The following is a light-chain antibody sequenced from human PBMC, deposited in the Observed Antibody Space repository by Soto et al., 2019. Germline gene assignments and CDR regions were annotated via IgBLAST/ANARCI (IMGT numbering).Light chain of an antibody. CDR2: SNN. V-gene: IGLV1-44*01. J-gene: IGLJ2*01. CDR1: SSNIGSNT. CDR3: AAWDDSLNGVV. Sequence: QSVLTQPPSSSGTPGQMVTISCSGSSSNIGSNTVNWYQQLPVTAPKLLMYSNNQRPSGVPDRFSGSKSGTSASLAISGLQSEDEADYYCAAWDDSLNGVVFGGGTKVTVL.